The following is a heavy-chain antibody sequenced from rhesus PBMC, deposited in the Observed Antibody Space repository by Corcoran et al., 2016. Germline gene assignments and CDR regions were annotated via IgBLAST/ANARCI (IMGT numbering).Heavy chain of an antibody. Sequence: QVTLKESGPALVKPTQTLTLTCTFSGFSLSTSGMGVGWLRQPSRKTLAWLAIIYWNDDKSYSTSLKSSLTISKDTSKNQVVRTMTNMDPVDTATYYCARVKAGTPDYWGQGVLVTVSS. D-gene: IGHD1-1*01. CDR3: ARVKAGTPDY. CDR1: GFSLSTSGMG. J-gene: IGHJ4*01. CDR2: IYWNDDK. V-gene: IGHV2-1*01.